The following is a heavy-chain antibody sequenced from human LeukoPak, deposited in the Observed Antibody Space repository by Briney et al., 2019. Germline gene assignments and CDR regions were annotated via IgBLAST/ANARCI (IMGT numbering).Heavy chain of an antibody. CDR3: ARDMTVRNPAFDY. D-gene: IGHD4-11*01. Sequence: ASVKVSCKASGYTFTGYYMHWVRQAPGQGLEWMGWINPNSGGTNYAQKFQGRVTVTRDTSISTAYMELSRLRSDDTAVYYCARDMTVRNPAFDYWGQGTLVTVSS. J-gene: IGHJ4*02. V-gene: IGHV1-2*02. CDR2: INPNSGGT. CDR1: GYTFTGYY.